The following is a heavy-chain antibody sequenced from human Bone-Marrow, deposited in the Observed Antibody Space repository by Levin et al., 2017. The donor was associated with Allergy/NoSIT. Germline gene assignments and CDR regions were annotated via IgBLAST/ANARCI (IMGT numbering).Heavy chain of an antibody. CDR3: AISAAAFEW. Sequence: GGSLRLSCAASGFAFSRYWMHWVRQVPGEGPVWLSRIDQNGDETTYADSVEGRFTTSRDNAKSTLYLQMNSLRVEDTALYYCAISAAAFEWWGQGTQVIVSS. J-gene: IGHJ4*02. CDR1: GFAFSRYW. D-gene: IGHD6-25*01. V-gene: IGHV3-74*03. CDR2: IDQNGDET.